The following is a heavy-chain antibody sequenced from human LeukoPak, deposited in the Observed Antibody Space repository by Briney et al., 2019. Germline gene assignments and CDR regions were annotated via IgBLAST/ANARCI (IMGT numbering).Heavy chain of an antibody. CDR1: GGSFSGYY. CDR3: ARHGYYYGSGSYYSPKGFDY. V-gene: IGHV4-34*01. CDR2: INHSGST. D-gene: IGHD3-10*01. J-gene: IGHJ4*02. Sequence: PSETLSLTCAVYGGSFSGYYWSWIRQPPGKGLEWIGEINHSGSTNYNPSLKSRVTISVDTSKNQFSLKLSSVTAADTAVYYCARHGYYYGSGSYYSPKGFDYWGQGTLVTVSS.